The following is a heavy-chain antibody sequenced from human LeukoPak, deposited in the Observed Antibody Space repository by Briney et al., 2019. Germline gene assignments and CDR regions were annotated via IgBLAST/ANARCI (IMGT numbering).Heavy chain of an antibody. Sequence: GGSLRLSCAASGFTFSSCAMSWVNQPPGKGLEWVSAISGSGGSTYYADSMKGRFTISRDDTKNTLYLQMNSLRAEDTAVYYCARDRVIDFWGQGTLVTVSS. CDR1: GFTFSSCA. J-gene: IGHJ4*02. CDR2: ISGSGGST. CDR3: ARDRVIDF. D-gene: IGHD3-10*01. V-gene: IGHV3-23*01.